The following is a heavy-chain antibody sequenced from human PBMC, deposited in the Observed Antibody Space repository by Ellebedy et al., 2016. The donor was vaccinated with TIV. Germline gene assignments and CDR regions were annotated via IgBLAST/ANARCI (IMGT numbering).Heavy chain of an antibody. CDR3: ARGDSSSWSTYYFDY. CDR1: GYTFTSYG. Sequence: ASVKVSXXASGYTFTSYGISWVRQAPGQGLEWMGWISAYNGNTNYAQKLQGRVTMTTDTSTSTAYMELRSLRSDDTAVYYCARGDSSSWSTYYFDYWGQGTLVTVSS. J-gene: IGHJ4*02. D-gene: IGHD6-13*01. CDR2: ISAYNGNT. V-gene: IGHV1-18*01.